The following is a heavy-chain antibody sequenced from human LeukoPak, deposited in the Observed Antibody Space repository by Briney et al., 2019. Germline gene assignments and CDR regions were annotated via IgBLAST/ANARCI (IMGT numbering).Heavy chain of an antibody. CDR1: GGSISSYY. D-gene: IGHD6-13*01. J-gene: IGHJ5*02. CDR3: ASSTRYSLNWFDP. V-gene: IGHV4-34*01. Sequence: SETLSLTCTVSGGSISSYYWSWIRQPPGKGLEWIGEINHSGSTNYNPSLKSRVTISVDTSKNQFSLKLSSVTAADTAVYYCASSTRYSLNWFDPWGQGTLVTVSS. CDR2: INHSGST.